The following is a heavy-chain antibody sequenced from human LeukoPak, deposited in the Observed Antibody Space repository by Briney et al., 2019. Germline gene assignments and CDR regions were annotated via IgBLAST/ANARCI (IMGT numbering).Heavy chain of an antibody. CDR1: GGSISSGDYY. V-gene: IGHV4-30-4*01. CDR3: ARENIVVVTAQRYNWFDP. CDR2: IYYSGST. Sequence: SQTLSLTCTVSGGSISSGDYYWSWIRQPPGKGLEWIGYIYYSGSTYYNPSLKSRVTISVDTSKNQFSLKLSSVTAADTAVYYCARENIVVVTAQRYNWFDPWGQGTLVTVSS. J-gene: IGHJ5*02. D-gene: IGHD2-21*02.